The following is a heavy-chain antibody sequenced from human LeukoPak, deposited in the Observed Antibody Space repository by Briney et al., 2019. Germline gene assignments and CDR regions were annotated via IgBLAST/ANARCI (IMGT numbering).Heavy chain of an antibody. CDR2: IIPILGIA. D-gene: IGHD2-2*01. V-gene: IGHV1-69*04. J-gene: IGHJ6*02. CDR3: ARDSGLSSTSWTVVWGGGYYYYGMDV. CDR1: GGTFSSYA. Sequence: GASVKVSCKASGGTFSSYAISWVRQAPGQGLEWMGRIIPILGIANYAQKFQGRVTMTRNTSISTAYMELSSLRSEDTAVYYCARDSGLSSTSWTVVWGGGYYYYGMDVWGQGTTVTVSS.